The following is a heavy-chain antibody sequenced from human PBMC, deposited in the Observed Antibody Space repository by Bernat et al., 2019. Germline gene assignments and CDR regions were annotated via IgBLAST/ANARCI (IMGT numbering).Heavy chain of an antibody. Sequence: QVQLVQSGAEVKKPGASVKVSCKVSGYTLTELSMHWVRQAPGKGLEWMGGFDPEDGETIYAQKFQGRVTMTEDTSTDTAYMELSSLRSGDTAVYYCATRSRDIVVVVALVAFDIWGQGTMVTVSS. CDR1: GYTLTELS. V-gene: IGHV1-24*01. D-gene: IGHD2-15*01. CDR3: ATRSRDIVVVVALVAFDI. J-gene: IGHJ3*02. CDR2: FDPEDGET.